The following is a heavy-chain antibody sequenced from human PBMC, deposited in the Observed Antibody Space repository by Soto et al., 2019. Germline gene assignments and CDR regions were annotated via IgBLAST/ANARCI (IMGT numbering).Heavy chain of an antibody. V-gene: IGHV4-39*01. CDR1: GGSISSSSYY. CDR2: IYYSGST. J-gene: IGHJ4*02. Sequence: SETLSLTCTVSGGSISSSSYYWGWIRQPPGKGLEWIGSIYYSGSTYYNPSLKSRVTISVDTSKNQFSLKLSSVTAADTAVYYCARIIPIDYWGQGTLVTVSS. CDR3: ARIIPIDY.